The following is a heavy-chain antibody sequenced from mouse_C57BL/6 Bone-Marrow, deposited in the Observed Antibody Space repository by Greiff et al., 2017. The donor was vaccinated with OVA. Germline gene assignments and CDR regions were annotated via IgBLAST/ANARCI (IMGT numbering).Heavy chain of an antibody. CDR1: GYTFTDYN. CDR3: ARERLLRPYFDY. J-gene: IGHJ2*01. CDR2: INPNNGGT. Sequence: EVKVVESGPELVKPGASVKMSCKASGYTFTDYNMHWVKQSHGKSLEWIGYINPNNGGTSYNQKFKGTATLTVNKSSSTAYMELRSLTSEDSAVYYCARERLLRPYFDYWGQGTTLTVSS. D-gene: IGHD2-3*01. V-gene: IGHV1-22*01.